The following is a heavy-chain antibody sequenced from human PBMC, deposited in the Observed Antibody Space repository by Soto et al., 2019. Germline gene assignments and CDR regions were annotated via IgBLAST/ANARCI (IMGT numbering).Heavy chain of an antibody. V-gene: IGHV4-30-4*01. CDR1: GGSISSGDYY. CDR2: IYYSGST. Sequence: SETLSLTCTVSGGSISSGDYYWSWILQPPGKGLEWIGYIYYSGSTYYNPSLNSRVTISVDTSKNQFSLKLSSVTAEDTAVYYCARDVAAAGKDWFDPWGQGTLVTVSS. D-gene: IGHD6-13*01. CDR3: ARDVAAAGKDWFDP. J-gene: IGHJ5*02.